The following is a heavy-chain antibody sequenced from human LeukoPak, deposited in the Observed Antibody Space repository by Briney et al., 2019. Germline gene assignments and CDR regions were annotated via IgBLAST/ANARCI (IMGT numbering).Heavy chain of an antibody. J-gene: IGHJ5*02. CDR3: ARAIAVAGLAWFDP. D-gene: IGHD6-19*01. CDR2: IYYSGST. CDR1: GGSISSCY. V-gene: IGHV4-59*01. Sequence: PSETLSLTCTVSGGSISSCYWSCIRQPPGKGLQWIGYIYYSGSTNYNPSLKSRVTISVDTSKNQFSLKLSSVTAADTAVYYCARAIAVAGLAWFDPWGQGTLVTVSS.